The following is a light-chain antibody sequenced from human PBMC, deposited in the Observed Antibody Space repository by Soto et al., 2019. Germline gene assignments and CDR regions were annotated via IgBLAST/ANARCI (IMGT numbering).Light chain of an antibody. V-gene: IGKV3-11*01. CDR1: QSVSSY. CDR3: QQRSNWTWT. CDR2: DAS. J-gene: IGKJ1*01. Sequence: EIMMTQSAATLSVSPGERATLSCRASQSVSSYLAWYQQKPGQAPRLLIYDASNRATGIPARFSGSGSGTDFTLTISSLEPEDFAVYYCQQRSNWTWTFGQGTKVDIK.